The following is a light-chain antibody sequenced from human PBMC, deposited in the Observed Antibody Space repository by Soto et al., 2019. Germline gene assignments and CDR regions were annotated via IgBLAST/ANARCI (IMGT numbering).Light chain of an antibody. Sequence: QSVLTQPPLVSGAPGQRVTIACTGSSSNIGAGSDVHWYQQLPGTAPKLVIYANNNRPSGVPDRFSGSKSGTSASLAITGLQAEDEADYYCAAWDDSLSGVVFGGGTKVTVL. CDR2: ANN. J-gene: IGLJ2*01. CDR3: AAWDDSLSGVV. CDR1: SSNIGAGSD. V-gene: IGLV1-40*01.